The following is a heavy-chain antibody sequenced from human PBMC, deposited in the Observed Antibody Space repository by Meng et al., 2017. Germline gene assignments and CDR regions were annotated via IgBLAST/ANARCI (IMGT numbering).Heavy chain of an antibody. Sequence: QVVLTEWGAELFRPSETLSLTCAVYGGSFSAYYWSWIPQPPGKGREWIGEINHSGSTNYNPSLKSRVTISVDTSKNQFSLKLSSVTAADTAVYYCARRGIAARPFYYWGQGTLVTVSS. CDR3: ARRGIAARPFYY. D-gene: IGHD6-6*01. J-gene: IGHJ4*02. CDR1: GGSFSAYY. CDR2: INHSGST. V-gene: IGHV4-34*01.